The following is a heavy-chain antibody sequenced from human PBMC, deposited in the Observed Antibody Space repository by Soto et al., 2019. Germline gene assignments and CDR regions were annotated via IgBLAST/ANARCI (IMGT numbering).Heavy chain of an antibody. V-gene: IGHV5-51*01. D-gene: IGHD3-9*01. CDR3: AREHLLTGYYPYYYGMDA. CDR2: IYPGDSST. Sequence: GESLKISCRGSGYTFTSYWIGWVRQMPGKGLEWMGIIYPGDSSTRYSPSFQGHVTMTRDTSISTAYMELSRLRSDDTAVYYFAREHLLTGYYPYYYGMDAWGQGTTVTVS. J-gene: IGHJ6*02. CDR1: GYTFTSYW.